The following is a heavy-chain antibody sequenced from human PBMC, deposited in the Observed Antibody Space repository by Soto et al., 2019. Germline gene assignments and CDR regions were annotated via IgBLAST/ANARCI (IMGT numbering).Heavy chain of an antibody. Sequence: QVQLVQSGVEVKNPGASVRVSCKASAYPFTSYGISWVRQAPGQGLEWMGWISVYNGNTNYAREFQRRVTLTTDTSTSTAYMELRSLRSDDTAVYYCARGFLSVLPDYYYGLDVWGQGTTVIVSS. CDR2: ISVYNGNT. D-gene: IGHD2-15*01. CDR3: ARGFLSVLPDYYYGLDV. V-gene: IGHV1-18*01. CDR1: AYPFTSYG. J-gene: IGHJ6*02.